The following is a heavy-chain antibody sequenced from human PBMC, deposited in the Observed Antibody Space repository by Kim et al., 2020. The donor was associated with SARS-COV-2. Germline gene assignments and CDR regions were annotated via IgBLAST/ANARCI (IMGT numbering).Heavy chain of an antibody. D-gene: IGHD1-26*01. CDR3: ARDLSPRYLGPFDY. J-gene: IGHJ4*02. CDR2: ISYDGSNK. CDR1: GFTFSSYA. V-gene: IGHV3-30*04. Sequence: GGSLRLSCAASGFTFSSYAMHWVRQAPGKGLEWVAVISYDGSNKYYADSVKGRFTISRDNSKNTLYLQMNSLRAEDTAVYYCARDLSPRYLGPFDYWGQGTLVTVSS.